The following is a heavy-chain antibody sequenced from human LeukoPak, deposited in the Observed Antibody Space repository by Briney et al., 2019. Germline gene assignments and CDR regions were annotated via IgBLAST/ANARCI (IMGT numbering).Heavy chain of an antibody. CDR3: AREPITMVRGVIIACDY. Sequence: SVKVSCKASGGTFSSYAISWVRQAPGQGLEWMGGIIPIFGTANYAQKFQGRVTITADESTSTAYMELSSLRSEDTAVYYCAREPITMVRGVIIACDYWGQGTLVTVPS. D-gene: IGHD3-10*01. CDR1: GGTFSSYA. J-gene: IGHJ4*02. V-gene: IGHV1-69*13. CDR2: IIPIFGTA.